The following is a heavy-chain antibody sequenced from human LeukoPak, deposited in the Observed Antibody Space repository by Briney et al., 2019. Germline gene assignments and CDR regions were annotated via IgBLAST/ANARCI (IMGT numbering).Heavy chain of an antibody. Sequence: SETLSLTCTVSGVSISSYYWSWIRQPAGKGLEWIGRIYTSGSTNYNPSLKSRVTMSVDTSKNQFSLKLSSVTAADTAVYYCARIPHGAGYYYYMDVWGKGTTVTVSS. CDR3: ARIPHGAGYYYYMDV. CDR1: GVSISSYY. CDR2: IYTSGST. J-gene: IGHJ6*03. V-gene: IGHV4-4*07. D-gene: IGHD4/OR15-4a*01.